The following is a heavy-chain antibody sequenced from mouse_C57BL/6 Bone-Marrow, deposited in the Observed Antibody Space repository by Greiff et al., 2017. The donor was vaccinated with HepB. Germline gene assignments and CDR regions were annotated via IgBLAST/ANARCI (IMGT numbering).Heavy chain of an antibody. Sequence: VQLQQSGAELVKPGASVKLSCTASGFNINDYYMHWVKQRTEQGLEWIGRIDPEDGETKYAPKFQGKATITADTSSNTAYLQLSTLTSEDTAVYCCARGRITTVVSWYFDVWGTGTTVTVSS. D-gene: IGHD1-1*01. CDR2: IDPEDGET. CDR1: GFNINDYY. CDR3: ARGRITTVVSWYFDV. J-gene: IGHJ1*03. V-gene: IGHV14-2*01.